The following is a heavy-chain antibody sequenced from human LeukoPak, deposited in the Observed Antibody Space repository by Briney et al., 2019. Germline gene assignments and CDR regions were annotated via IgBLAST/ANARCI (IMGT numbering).Heavy chain of an antibody. J-gene: IGHJ5*02. D-gene: IGHD5-18*01. CDR3: ARPSGYSYGPNWFDP. V-gene: IGHV3-48*03. CDR2: ISSSGSTI. Sequence: GGSLRLSCAASGFTFSSYEMNWVRQAPGKGLEWVSYISSSGSTIYYADSVKGRFTISRDNAKNSLYLQMNSLRAEDTAVHYCARPSGYSYGPNWFDPWGQGTLVTVSS. CDR1: GFTFSSYE.